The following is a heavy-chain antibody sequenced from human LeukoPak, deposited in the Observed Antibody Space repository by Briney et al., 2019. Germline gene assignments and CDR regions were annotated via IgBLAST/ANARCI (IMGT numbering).Heavy chain of an antibody. Sequence: PGGSLRLSCAASGFPFSSYSMTWVRQAPGKGLEWVANIKQDGSEKYYVDSVKGRFTISRDNAKNSLYLQMNSLRAEDTAVYYCARVRDGYRHDDAFDIWGQGTMVTVSS. CDR2: IKQDGSEK. CDR1: GFPFSSYS. J-gene: IGHJ3*02. D-gene: IGHD5-24*01. V-gene: IGHV3-7*01. CDR3: ARVRDGYRHDDAFDI.